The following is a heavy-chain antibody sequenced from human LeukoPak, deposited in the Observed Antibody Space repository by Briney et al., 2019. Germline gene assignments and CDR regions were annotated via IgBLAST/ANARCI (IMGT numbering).Heavy chain of an antibody. V-gene: IGHV3-30*02. J-gene: IGHJ6*03. D-gene: IGHD1-26*01. CDR1: GFTFSSYG. CDR2: IRYDGSNK. CDR3: ARVIVFRGYMDV. Sequence: GGSLRLSCAASGFTFSSYGMHWVRQAPGKGLEWVAFIRYDGSNKYYADSVKGRFTISRDNSKNTLYLQMNSLRAEDTAVYYCARVIVFRGYMDVWGKGTTVTVSS.